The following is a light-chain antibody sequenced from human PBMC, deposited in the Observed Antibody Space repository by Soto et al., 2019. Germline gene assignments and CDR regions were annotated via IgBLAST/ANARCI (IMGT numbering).Light chain of an antibody. CDR1: QSVSSSY. Sequence: EIVLTQSPGTLSLSPGERATPSCRASQSVSSSYLAWYQQKPGQAPRLLIYGASSRATGIPDRFSGSGSGTDFTLTITRLEPEDFAVYYCQQYGSSPQTFGPGTKVDIK. V-gene: IGKV3-20*01. J-gene: IGKJ1*01. CDR3: QQYGSSPQT. CDR2: GAS.